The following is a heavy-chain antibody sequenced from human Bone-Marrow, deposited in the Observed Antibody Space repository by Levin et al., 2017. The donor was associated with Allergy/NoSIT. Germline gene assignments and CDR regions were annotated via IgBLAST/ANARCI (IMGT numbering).Heavy chain of an antibody. D-gene: IGHD2-2*01. Sequence: PGGSLRLSCGGSGFIFSKTWMTWVRQAPGKGLESVARIKRKSDGETTDYAAPVKGRFIISRDDSKNTVYLQMNSLTTEDTAKYYCTADLEESSTYSCDYWGQGILVTVSS. CDR3: TADLEESSTYSCDY. V-gene: IGHV3-15*05. CDR2: IKRKSDGETT. J-gene: IGHJ4*02. CDR1: GFIFSKTW.